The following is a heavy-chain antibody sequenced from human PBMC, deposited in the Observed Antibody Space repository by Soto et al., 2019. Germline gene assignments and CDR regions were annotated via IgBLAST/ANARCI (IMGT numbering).Heavy chain of an antibody. V-gene: IGHV3-21*01. CDR3: ARESEDLTSNFDY. CDR2: ISSTTNYI. CDR1: GFPFSRYS. Sequence: GSLRLSCAASGFPFSRYSMNWVRQAPGKGLEWVSSISSTTNYIYYADSMKGRFTVSRDNAKNSVYLDMNSLSAEDTAVYYCARESEDLTSNFDYWGQGTLVTVSS. J-gene: IGHJ4*02.